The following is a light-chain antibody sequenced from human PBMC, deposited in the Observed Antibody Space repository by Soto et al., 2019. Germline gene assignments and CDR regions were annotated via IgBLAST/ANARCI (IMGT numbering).Light chain of an antibody. J-gene: IGLJ1*01. Sequence: QSALTQPASVSGSPGQSISISYTGTSSDIGGSKYVSWYQQHPGTAPKLLIYEVTYRPSGVSDRFSGSKSGNTASLTVSGLQAEDEADYYCSSYSSSATLYVLGTGTKVTVL. CDR2: EVT. CDR1: SSDIGGSKY. V-gene: IGLV2-14*01. CDR3: SSYSSSATLYV.